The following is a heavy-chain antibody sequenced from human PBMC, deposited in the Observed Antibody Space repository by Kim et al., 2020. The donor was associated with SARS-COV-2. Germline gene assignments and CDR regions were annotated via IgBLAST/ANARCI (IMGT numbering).Heavy chain of an antibody. V-gene: IGHV6-1*01. D-gene: IGHD6-25*01. J-gene: IGHJ5*02. Sequence: YAVSVKSRITINPDTSKNQFSLQLNSVTPEDTAVYYCARGVVAAMNWFDPWGQGTLVTVSS. CDR3: ARGVVAAMNWFDP.